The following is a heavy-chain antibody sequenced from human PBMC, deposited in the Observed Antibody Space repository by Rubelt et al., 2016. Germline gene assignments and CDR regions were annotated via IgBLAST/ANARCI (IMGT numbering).Heavy chain of an antibody. CDR3: AGRPDGLRDDEYFDY. Sequence: QVQLQESGPGLVKPLETLSLTCTVSGYSITKGFHWGWIRQPPGKGLEWIGNIHHGGNTNYNPSLKRQGPLSGDSSNNQYPLTPGSWTAAETAGNYCAGRPDGLRDDEYFDYWGQGALVTVSS. CDR2: IHHGGNT. J-gene: IGHJ4*02. D-gene: IGHD5-12*01. CDR1: GYSITKGFH. V-gene: IGHV4-38-2*02.